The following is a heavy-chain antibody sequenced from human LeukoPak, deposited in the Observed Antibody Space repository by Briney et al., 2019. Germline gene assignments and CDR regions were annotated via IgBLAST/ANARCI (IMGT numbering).Heavy chain of an antibody. CDR1: GFTFRAYA. CDR2: ISNDGTIQ. D-gene: IGHD3-10*01. CDR3: ARAMVRGVIPY. J-gene: IGHJ4*02. V-gene: IGHV3-30*04. Sequence: GGSLRLSCAASGFTFRAYAMHWVRQAPGKGLEWLAVISNDGTIQYYADSVKGRFTISRDNSRNIMNLQTDSLRPEDTAPYYCARAMVRGVIPYWGQGTLVTVSS.